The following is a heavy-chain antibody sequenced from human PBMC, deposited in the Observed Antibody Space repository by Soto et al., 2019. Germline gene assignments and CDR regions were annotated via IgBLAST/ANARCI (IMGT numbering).Heavy chain of an antibody. CDR1: GGAISGSSYY. V-gene: IGHV4-39*01. J-gene: IGHJ2*01. D-gene: IGHD2-21*01. CDR3: ATRTATYSKNWYFDL. CDR2: IYYSGST. Sequence: QLQLQESGPGLVKPSETLSLTCTVSGGAISGSSYYWGWIRQPPGKGLEWIGSIYYSGSTYYNPSLKSRVTISVDTSKNQFSLNLSSVTAADTAVYYCATRTATYSKNWYFDLWGRGTLVTVSS.